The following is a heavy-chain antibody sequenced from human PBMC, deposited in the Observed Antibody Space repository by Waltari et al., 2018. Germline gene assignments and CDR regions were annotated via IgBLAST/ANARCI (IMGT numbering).Heavy chain of an antibody. V-gene: IGHV1-24*01. D-gene: IGHD6-13*01. CDR1: GYTLTELS. J-gene: IGHJ3*02. CDR3: ARHGLTDSSRGAFDI. Sequence: QVQLVQSGAEVKKPGASVKVSCKVSGYTLTELSRHWVRQAPGKGLEWMGGFDPEDGETIYAQKFQGRVTITADESTSTAYMELSSLRSEDTAVYYCARHGLTDSSRGAFDIWGQGTMVTVSS. CDR2: FDPEDGET.